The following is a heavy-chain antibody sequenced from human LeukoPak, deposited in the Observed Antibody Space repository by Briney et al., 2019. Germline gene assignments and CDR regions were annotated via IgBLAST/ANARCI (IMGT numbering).Heavy chain of an antibody. CDR3: AKDGRSYYDSSGYYH. J-gene: IGHJ4*02. Sequence: PGGSLRLSCAASGFTFSSYAMSWVRQAPGKGLEWVSAISGSGGSTYYADSVKGRFTISRDNSKNTLYLQMNSLRAEDTAVYYCAKDGRSYYDSSGYYHWGQGTLVTVSS. CDR2: ISGSGGST. D-gene: IGHD3-22*01. CDR1: GFTFSSYA. V-gene: IGHV3-23*01.